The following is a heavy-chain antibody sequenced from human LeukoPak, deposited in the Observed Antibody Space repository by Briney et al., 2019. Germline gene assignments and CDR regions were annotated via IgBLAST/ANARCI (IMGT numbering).Heavy chain of an antibody. CDR3: AKDLNVCSSTSCYNWFDP. Sequence: GGSLRLSRAASGFTFSSYAMSWVRQAPGKGLEWVSAISGSGGSTYYADSVKGRFTISRDNSKNTLYLQMNSLRAEDTAVYYCAKDLNVCSSTSCYNWFDPWGQGTLVTVSS. CDR1: GFTFSSYA. J-gene: IGHJ5*02. V-gene: IGHV3-23*01. D-gene: IGHD2-2*01. CDR2: ISGSGGST.